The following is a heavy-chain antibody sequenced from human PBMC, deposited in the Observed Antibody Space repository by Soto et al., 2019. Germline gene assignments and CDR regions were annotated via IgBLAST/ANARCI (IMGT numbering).Heavy chain of an antibody. V-gene: IGHV4-30-4*01. J-gene: IGHJ5*02. Sequence: SETLSLTCTVSGGSISSGDYYWSWIRQPPGKGLEWIGYIYYSGSTYYNPSLKSRVTISVDTSKNQFSLKLSSVTAADTAVYYCARAPGYDFWSGYYVDWFDPWGQGTLVTVSS. CDR1: GGSISSGDYY. CDR2: IYYSGST. D-gene: IGHD3-3*01. CDR3: ARAPGYDFWSGYYVDWFDP.